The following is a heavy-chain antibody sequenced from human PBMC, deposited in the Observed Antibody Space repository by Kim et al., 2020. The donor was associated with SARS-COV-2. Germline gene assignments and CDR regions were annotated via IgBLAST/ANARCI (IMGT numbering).Heavy chain of an antibody. D-gene: IGHD6-6*01. CDR3: ARVGGIWFLVPPDIDY. Sequence: ASVKVSCKASGYSVSDSALNWVRQAPGQGLEWMGWINTNTGNPTYAQGFTGRFVFSLDTSVNTAYLQINSLKAEDTAVYYCARVGGIWFLVPPDIDYCGQ. V-gene: IGHV7-4-1*02. CDR2: INTNTGNP. CDR1: GYSVSDSA. J-gene: IGHJ4*02.